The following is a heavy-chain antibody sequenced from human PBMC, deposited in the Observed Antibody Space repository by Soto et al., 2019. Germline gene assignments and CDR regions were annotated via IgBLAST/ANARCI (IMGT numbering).Heavy chain of an antibody. CDR3: AKNWDTTFSSSSH. V-gene: IGHV3-23*01. Sequence: EVQLLESGGVLVQPGGSLRLSCAASGFPFSTYAMTWVRQAPGKGREWVSAISGSGGSTYYADSVKGRFTISRDKSKSTLFLQMNRPRAADTAVYYCAKNWDTTFSSSSHWGQGALVTVSS. CDR1: GFPFSTYA. J-gene: IGHJ4*02. D-gene: IGHD6-6*01. CDR2: ISGSGGST.